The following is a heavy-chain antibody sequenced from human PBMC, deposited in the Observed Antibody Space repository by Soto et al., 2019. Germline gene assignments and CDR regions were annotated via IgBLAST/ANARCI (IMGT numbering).Heavy chain of an antibody. V-gene: IGHV4-59*01. Sequence: QVQLQESGPGLVKPSETLSLTCTVSGGSISSYYWSWIRQPQGKGLEWIWYIYYSGSTNYDPSRKGRVTISEDTSKNQFPLKLSSVTAADTGVYYWARGGVPIRRRGMDVWGQGTKVTVSS. D-gene: IGHD2-2*01. CDR3: ARGGVPIRRRGMDV. CDR2: IYYSGST. J-gene: IGHJ6*02. CDR1: GGSISSYY.